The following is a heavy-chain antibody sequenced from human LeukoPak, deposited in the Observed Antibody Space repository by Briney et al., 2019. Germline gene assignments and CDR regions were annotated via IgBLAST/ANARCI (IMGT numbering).Heavy chain of an antibody. D-gene: IGHD4-11*01. Sequence: SEPLSLTCTVSGGSISSYYWNWIRQPAGKGLEWIGRIYSSGNTNYNPSLKSRVSMSVDTSKNQFSLKMSSVTAADTAVYYCGRQKGMPGYSNYWGQGILVTVSS. J-gene: IGHJ4*02. CDR1: GGSISSYY. CDR2: IYSSGNT. V-gene: IGHV4-4*07. CDR3: GRQKGMPGYSNY.